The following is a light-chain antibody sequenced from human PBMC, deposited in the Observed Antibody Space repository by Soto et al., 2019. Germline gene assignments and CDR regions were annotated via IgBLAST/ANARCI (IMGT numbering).Light chain of an antibody. J-gene: IGKJ2*01. CDR2: DAS. Sequence: EVVLTQSPATLSLSPGERATLSCRASENVRTFVDWYQQKPGQAPRLLIYDASNRATGIPARFSGSGSGTDFTLTISSLEPDDFAVYYCQQRSQWLMFTFGPGTKVEMK. CDR1: ENVRTF. CDR3: QQRSQWLMFT. V-gene: IGKV3-11*01.